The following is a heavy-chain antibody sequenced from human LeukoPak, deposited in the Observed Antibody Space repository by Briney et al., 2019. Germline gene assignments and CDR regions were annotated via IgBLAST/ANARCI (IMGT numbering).Heavy chain of an antibody. Sequence: PSQTLSLTCTVSGGSISSGDYYWSWIRQPPGKGLEWIGYIYYSGSTYYNPSLKSRVTISVDTSKNQFSLTLSSVTAGDTAVYYCARDSRGSSGAFDIWGQGTMVTVSS. CDR3: ARDSRGSSGAFDI. CDR1: GGSISSGDYY. D-gene: IGHD5-12*01. J-gene: IGHJ3*02. CDR2: IYYSGST. V-gene: IGHV4-30-4*08.